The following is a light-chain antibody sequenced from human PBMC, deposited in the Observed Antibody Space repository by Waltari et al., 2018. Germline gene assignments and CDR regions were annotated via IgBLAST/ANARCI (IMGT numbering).Light chain of an antibody. CDR3: QQYYDTPHT. J-gene: IGKJ2*01. V-gene: IGKV4-1*01. Sequence: DIVMTQSPKSLTVSLGERATIHCRSSRSILSYSNNKNFLAWYQQKRGQSPKLLIYWASTRESGVPDRFSGGGSETDFTLTISSLQAEDVAVYYCQQYYDTPHTFGQGTKLEIK. CDR2: WAS. CDR1: RSILSYSNNKNF.